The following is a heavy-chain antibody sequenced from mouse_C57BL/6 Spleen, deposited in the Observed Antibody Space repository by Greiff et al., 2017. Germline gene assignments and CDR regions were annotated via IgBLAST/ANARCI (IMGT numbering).Heavy chain of an antibody. D-gene: IGHD1-1*01. CDR3: ARGGTTVVAEAMAY. Sequence: QVQLQQPGAELVRPGTSVKLSCKASGYTFTSYWMHWVKQRPGQGLEWIGVIDPSDSYTNYNQTFKGKATLTVDTSSSTAYMQLSSLTSEDSAVYYCARGGTTVVAEAMAYWGQGASVTVSS. V-gene: IGHV1-59*01. J-gene: IGHJ4*01. CDR1: GYTFTSYW. CDR2: IDPSDSYT.